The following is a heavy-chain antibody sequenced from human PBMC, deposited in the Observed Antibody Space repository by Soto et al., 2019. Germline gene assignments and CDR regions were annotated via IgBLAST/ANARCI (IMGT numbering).Heavy chain of an antibody. CDR2: IATYNSNR. Sequence: HLVQSEPEVKKPGASVTVSCKTSGDTFTNFGLSWVRQAPGQGLEWMGWIATYNSNRNYAQKFQGRLTLTTDTPTSTAYMELKSLGHDDTAVYYCARVLRGVVNWFDPWGQGTLVTVSS. J-gene: IGHJ5*02. D-gene: IGHD3-10*01. CDR3: ARVLRGVVNWFDP. V-gene: IGHV1-18*01. CDR1: GDTFTNFG.